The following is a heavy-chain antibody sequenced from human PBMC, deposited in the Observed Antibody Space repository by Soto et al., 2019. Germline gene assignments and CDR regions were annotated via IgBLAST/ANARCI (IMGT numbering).Heavy chain of an antibody. CDR1: GDSVSSNSAA. CDR2: TYYRSKWYN. CDR3: AREGPKGYYGSGSFGTRGYYHYGMDV. V-gene: IGHV6-1*01. Sequence: TLSLTCAISGDSVSSNSAAWNWIRQSPSRGLEWLGRTYYRSKWYNDYAVSVKSRITINPDTSKNQFSLQLNSVTPEDTAVYYCAREGPKGYYGSGSFGTRGYYHYGMDVWGQGTTVTVS. J-gene: IGHJ6*02. D-gene: IGHD3-10*01.